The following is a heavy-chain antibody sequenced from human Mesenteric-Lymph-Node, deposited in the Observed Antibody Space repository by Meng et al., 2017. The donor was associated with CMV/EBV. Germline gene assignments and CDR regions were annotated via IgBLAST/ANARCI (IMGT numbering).Heavy chain of an antibody. V-gene: IGHV4-59*01. J-gene: IGHJ5*02. D-gene: IGHD6-19*01. CDR2: IYYSGST. CDR1: DGSITDYY. Sequence: SETLSLTCTVSDGSITDYYWNWIRQPPGKGLEWIGFIYYSGSTNYNPSLKSRVTISLDTSKNQFSLRVSSVTAADTAMYYCARGTGFSSRWRFDPWGQGTLVTVSS. CDR3: ARGTGFSSRWRFDP.